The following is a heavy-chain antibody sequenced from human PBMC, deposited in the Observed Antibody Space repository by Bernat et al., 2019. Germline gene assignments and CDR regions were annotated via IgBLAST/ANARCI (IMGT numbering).Heavy chain of an antibody. J-gene: IGHJ4*02. D-gene: IGHD6-19*01. CDR1: GFTFSNYW. V-gene: IGHV3-7*03. CDR2: IKPDGSGG. CDR3: ARDWDGSGWSNDY. Sequence: EVQLVESGGGLVQPGGSLRLSCAASGFTFSNYWMTWVRQAPGKGLEWVANIKPDGSGGYYVDSVKGRFTISRDNAKNSLFLQMNSLRAEDTAVYYCARDWDGSGWSNDYWGQGALVGVSA.